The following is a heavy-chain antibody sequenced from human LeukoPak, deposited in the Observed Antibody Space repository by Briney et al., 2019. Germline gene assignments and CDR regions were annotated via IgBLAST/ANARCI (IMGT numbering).Heavy chain of an antibody. CDR2: IYSSGST. D-gene: IGHD2-15*01. CDR1: GASISSGSNY. V-gene: IGHV4-39*07. CDR3: ARQYCSGGSCYSGWFDP. J-gene: IGHJ5*02. Sequence: SETLSLTCSVSGASISSGSNYWDWIRQPPVKTLEWIGSIYSSGSTYYNPSLKSRVTISVDTSKNQFSLKLSSVTAADTAVYYCARQYCSGGSCYSGWFDPWGQGTLVTVSS.